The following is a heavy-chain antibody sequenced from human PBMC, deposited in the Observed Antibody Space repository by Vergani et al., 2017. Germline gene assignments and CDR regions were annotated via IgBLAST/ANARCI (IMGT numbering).Heavy chain of an antibody. Sequence: EVQLVESGGGLVKPGGSLRLSCAASGFTFSNSWMSWVRQAPGKGLEWVGRIKSKTDGGTTDYAAPVKGRFTISRDDSKNRLYLQMNSLKTEDTAVYYCTTERGIVAPPGSYYFDYWGQGTLVTVSS. CDR3: TTERGIVAPPGSYYFDY. CDR2: IKSKTDGGTT. J-gene: IGHJ4*02. V-gene: IGHV3-15*01. CDR1: GFTFSNSW. D-gene: IGHD5-12*01.